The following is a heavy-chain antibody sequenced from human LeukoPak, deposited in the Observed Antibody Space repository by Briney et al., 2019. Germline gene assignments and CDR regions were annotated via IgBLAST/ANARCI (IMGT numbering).Heavy chain of an antibody. Sequence: GESLKISCKGSGYSFTSYWIGWVRQMPGKGLEGMGIIYPGDSDTRYSPSFQGQVTISADKSISTAYLQWSSLKASDTAMYYCARPPATVPYSSSDAFDIWGQGTMVTVSS. D-gene: IGHD6-6*01. J-gene: IGHJ3*02. CDR2: IYPGDSDT. CDR1: GYSFTSYW. CDR3: ARPPATVPYSSSDAFDI. V-gene: IGHV5-51*01.